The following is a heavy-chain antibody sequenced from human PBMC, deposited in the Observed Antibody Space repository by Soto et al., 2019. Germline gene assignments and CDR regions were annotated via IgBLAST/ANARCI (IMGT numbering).Heavy chain of an antibody. CDR1: GFTFSSYA. V-gene: IGHV3-30-3*01. J-gene: IGHJ5*02. D-gene: IGHD2-15*01. CDR2: ISYDGSNK. CDR3: ARDWTCSGGSCYSPQFDP. Sequence: QVQLVESGGGVVQPGRSLRLSCAASGFTFSSYAMHWVRQAPGKGLEWVAVISYDGSNKYYADSVKGRFTISRDNSKNKLYLQMNSLRAKETAVYYCARDWTCSGGSCYSPQFDPWGQGTLVTVSS.